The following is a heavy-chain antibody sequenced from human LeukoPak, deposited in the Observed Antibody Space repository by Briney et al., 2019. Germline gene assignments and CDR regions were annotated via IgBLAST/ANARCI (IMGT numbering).Heavy chain of an antibody. CDR1: GFTFSSYS. J-gene: IGHJ4*02. CDR3: AREVVYCSSTSCPFDY. Sequence: GGSLRLSCAASGFTFSSYSMNWVRQAPGKGLEWVSSISSSSSYIYYADSVKGRFTISRDNAKNPLYLQMNSLRAEDTAVYYCAREVVYCSSTSCPFDYWGQGILVTVSS. CDR2: ISSSSSYI. D-gene: IGHD2-2*01. V-gene: IGHV3-21*01.